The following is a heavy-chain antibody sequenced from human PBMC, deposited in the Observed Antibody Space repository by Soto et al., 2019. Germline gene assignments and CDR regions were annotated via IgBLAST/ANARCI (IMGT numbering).Heavy chain of an antibody. D-gene: IGHD7-27*01. Sequence: GGSLRLSCVASGFMFSDYGKHWVRQTPGRGLEWVAVISFDGTYKYYAKSVTGRFTFARDNSKNTLSLQINSLRVEDTAVYSCAKGVEAKWGCYYGMDVWGQGTTVTVSS. CDR3: AKGVEAKWGCYYGMDV. CDR1: GFMFSDYG. J-gene: IGHJ6*02. CDR2: ISFDGTYK. V-gene: IGHV3-30*18.